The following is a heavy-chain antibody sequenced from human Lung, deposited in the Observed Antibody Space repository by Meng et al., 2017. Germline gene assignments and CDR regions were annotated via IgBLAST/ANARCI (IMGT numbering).Heavy chain of an antibody. J-gene: IGHJ4*02. CDR3: ARGPTTVAHDFDY. CDR2: IHLSGCA. V-gene: IGHV4-34*02. D-gene: IGHD4-11*01. Sequence: HQQRLAPGPLQPSDPRSLSCVSPVGPFMDYYLRWIRQPPGKALEWIGEIHLSGCANYNNSLESRATISVDTAQNHLSLKPSSVTAADSAVYYCARGPTTVAHDFDYWGQGTLVTVSS. CDR1: VGPFMDYY.